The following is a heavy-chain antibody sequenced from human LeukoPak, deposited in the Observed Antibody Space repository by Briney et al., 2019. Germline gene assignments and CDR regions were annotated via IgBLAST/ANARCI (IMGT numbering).Heavy chain of an antibody. J-gene: IGHJ6*02. CDR3: AGAPYYYDSSGYYRTDYYYGMDV. V-gene: IGHV1-69*04. CDR1: GGTFSSYA. Sequence: SVKVSCKASGGTFSSYAISWVRPAPGQGLEWMGRIIPILGIANYAQKFQGRVTITADKSTSTAYMELSSLRSEDTAVYYCAGAPYYYDSSGYYRTDYYYGMDVWGQGTTVTVSS. D-gene: IGHD3-22*01. CDR2: IIPILGIA.